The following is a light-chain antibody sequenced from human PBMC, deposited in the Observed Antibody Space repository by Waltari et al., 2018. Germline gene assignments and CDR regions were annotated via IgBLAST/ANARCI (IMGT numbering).Light chain of an antibody. V-gene: IGLV2-14*03. CDR3: SSFTSSTTGI. J-gene: IGLJ2*01. CDR1: SSDVGAYNY. Sequence: SALTQPDSVSGSPGQSITISCSGASSDVGAYNYVSWYQRHPGEAPKLIIYDVSNRPSGVSNRFSGSKSGSTASLTISGLQPEDEAVYYCSSFTSSTTGIFGGGTKLTVL. CDR2: DVS.